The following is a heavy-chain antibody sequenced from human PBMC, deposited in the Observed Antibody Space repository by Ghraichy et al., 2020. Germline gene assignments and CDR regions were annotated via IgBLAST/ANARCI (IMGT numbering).Heavy chain of an antibody. V-gene: IGHV4-34*01. CDR3: ARAADPDYYYYYYGMDV. CDR1: GGSFSGYY. Sequence: SETLSLTCAVYGGSFSGYYWSWIRQPPGKGLEWIGEINHSGSTNYNPSLKSRVTISVDTSKNQFSLKLSSVTAADTAVYYCARAADPDYYYYYYGMDVWGQGTTVTVSS. CDR2: INHSGST. J-gene: IGHJ6*02. D-gene: IGHD3-3*01.